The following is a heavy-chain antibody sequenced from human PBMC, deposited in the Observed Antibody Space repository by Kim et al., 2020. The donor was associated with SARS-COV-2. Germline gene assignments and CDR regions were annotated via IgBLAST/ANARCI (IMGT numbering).Heavy chain of an antibody. CDR1: GFTFSSYS. D-gene: IGHD3-16*02. Sequence: GGSLRLSCAASGFTFSSYSMNWVRQAPGKGLEWVSSISSSSSYIYYADSVKGRFTISRDNAKNSLYLQMNSLRAEDTAVYYCARDLTPGFDYVWGSYRLLYYFDYWGQGTLVTVSS. CDR2: ISSSSSYI. V-gene: IGHV3-21*01. J-gene: IGHJ4*02. CDR3: ARDLTPGFDYVWGSYRLLYYFDY.